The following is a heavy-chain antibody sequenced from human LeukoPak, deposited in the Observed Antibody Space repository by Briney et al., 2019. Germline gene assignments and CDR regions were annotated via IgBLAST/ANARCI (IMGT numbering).Heavy chain of an antibody. CDR1: GYTFTGYY. CDR2: INPNSGGT. Sequence: ASVKVSCKASGYTFTGYYMHWVRQAPGQGLEWMGWINPNSGGTNYAQKFQGWVTMTRDTSISTAYMELSRLRSEDTAVYYCASSSSGYYYQFDYWGQGTLVTVSS. D-gene: IGHD3-22*01. J-gene: IGHJ4*02. CDR3: ASSSSGYYYQFDY. V-gene: IGHV1-2*04.